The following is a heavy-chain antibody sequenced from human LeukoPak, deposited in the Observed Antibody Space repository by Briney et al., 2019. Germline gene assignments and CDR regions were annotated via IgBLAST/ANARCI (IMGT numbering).Heavy chain of an antibody. CDR2: INGDGSTT. CDR1: GFTFSTYW. Sequence: GGSLRLSCTASGFTFSTYWINWVRQSPGKGLVWVALINGDGSTTTHADSVKGRFTISRDNAKNTAYLQMNSLRDEDTAVYFCARDYAGSPDYWGQGSLVTVS. CDR3: ARDYAGSPDY. D-gene: IGHD3-10*01. J-gene: IGHJ4*02. V-gene: IGHV3-74*03.